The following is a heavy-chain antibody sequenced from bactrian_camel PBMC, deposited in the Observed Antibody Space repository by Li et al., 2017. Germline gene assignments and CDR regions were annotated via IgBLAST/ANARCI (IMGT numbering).Heavy chain of an antibody. J-gene: IGHJ4*01. V-gene: IGHV3-1*01. CDR1: GFTIDRRD. Sequence: VQLVESGGGTVRPGESLRLSCAASGFTIDRRDMTWVRQAPGKGIEQISGMGWTGGRPWYAASVKGRYTISRDNAKNTVYLQMNSLRSEDTALYYCATDSGAEVYVSGWHYWGQGTQVTVS. CDR3: ATDSGAEVYVSGWHY. CDR2: MGWTGGRP. D-gene: IGHD3*01.